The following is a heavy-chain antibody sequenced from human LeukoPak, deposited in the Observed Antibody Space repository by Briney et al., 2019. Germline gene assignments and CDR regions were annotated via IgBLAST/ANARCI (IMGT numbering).Heavy chain of an antibody. V-gene: IGHV3-48*03. CDR2: ISSTGSNI. CDR1: GFSFRTYE. D-gene: IGHD3-22*01. Sequence: GGSLRLSCVASGFSFRTYEMNWVRQAPGKGLEWVSYISSTGSNIYYADSVKGRFTISRDNAKNSLYLLMNSLRTQQTSVYYCAATYYYDGSGDYWGQGTLVTVSS. J-gene: IGHJ4*02. CDR3: AATYYYDGSGDY.